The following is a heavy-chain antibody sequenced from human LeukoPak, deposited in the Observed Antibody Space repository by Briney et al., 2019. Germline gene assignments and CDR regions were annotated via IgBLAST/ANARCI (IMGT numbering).Heavy chain of an antibody. Sequence: GGSLRLPCAASGFTFSSYAMSWVRQAPGKGLEWVSAISGSGGSTYYADSVKGRFTISRDNTKNTLYLQMNSLRAEDTAVYYCARVPAAIYYYYGMDVWGQGTTVTVSS. D-gene: IGHD2-2*01. CDR2: ISGSGGST. V-gene: IGHV3-23*01. J-gene: IGHJ6*02. CDR3: ARVPAAIYYYYGMDV. CDR1: GFTFSSYA.